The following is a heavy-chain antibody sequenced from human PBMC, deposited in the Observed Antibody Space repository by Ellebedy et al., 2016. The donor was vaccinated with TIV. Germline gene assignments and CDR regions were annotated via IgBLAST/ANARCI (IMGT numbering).Heavy chain of an antibody. V-gene: IGHV3-23*01. CDR3: AKDIVFGDGKWEIDV. CDR2: INNGGRTT. J-gene: IGHJ6*02. D-gene: IGHD1-26*01. Sequence: PGGSLRLSCAASGFTFSSYVMSWVRQAPGKGLEWVSGINNGGRTTSYADSVKGRFTISRDNSRSTLYLQMNSLRAEDPAVNYCAKDIVFGDGKWEIDVWGQGTTVTVSS. CDR1: GFTFSSYV.